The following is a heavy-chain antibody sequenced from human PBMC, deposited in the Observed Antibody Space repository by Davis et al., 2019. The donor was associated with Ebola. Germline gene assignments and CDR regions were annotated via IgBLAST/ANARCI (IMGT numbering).Heavy chain of an antibody. Sequence: PSETLSLTCAVYGGSFSDYNWSWIRQPPGKGLEWIGEINHSGSTNYNPSLKSRVTISVDTSKNQFSLQLNSVTPEDTAVYYCARNEGATLNWFDPWGQGTLVTVSS. CDR2: INHSGST. V-gene: IGHV4-34*01. CDR1: GGSFSDYN. J-gene: IGHJ5*02. D-gene: IGHD1-26*01. CDR3: ARNEGATLNWFDP.